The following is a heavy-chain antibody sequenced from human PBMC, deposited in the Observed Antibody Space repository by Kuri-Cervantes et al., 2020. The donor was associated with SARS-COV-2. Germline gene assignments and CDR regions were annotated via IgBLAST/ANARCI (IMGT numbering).Heavy chain of an antibody. CDR1: GFTFSSYS. CDR3: ARDVNIVVVPAYYYGMDV. CDR2: ISSSSYI. D-gene: IGHD2-2*01. J-gene: IGHJ6*02. Sequence: GGSLRLSCAASGFTFSSYSMNWVRQAPGQGLEWVSSISSSSYIYYADSVKVRFTISRYNAKNSLYLQMNSLRAEDTAVYYCARDVNIVVVPAYYYGMDVWGQGTTVTVSS. V-gene: IGHV3-21*01.